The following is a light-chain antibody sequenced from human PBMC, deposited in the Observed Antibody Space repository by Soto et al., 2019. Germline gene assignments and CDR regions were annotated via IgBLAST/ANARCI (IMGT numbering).Light chain of an antibody. V-gene: IGKV3-11*01. CDR1: QSLTNSF. CDR3: QQRSNWPIT. J-gene: IGKJ5*01. CDR2: DAS. Sequence: EIVLTQSPGTLSLSPGERATLSCRASQSLTNSFIAWYQQKPGQTPRLLIYDASNRATGIPARFSGSGSGTDFTLTISSLEPEDSAVYYCQQRSNWPITFGQGTRLEIK.